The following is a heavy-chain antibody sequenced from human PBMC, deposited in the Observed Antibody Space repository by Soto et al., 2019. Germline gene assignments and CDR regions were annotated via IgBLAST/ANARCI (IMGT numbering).Heavy chain of an antibody. CDR2: ITFDGGNK. D-gene: IGHD3-10*01. V-gene: IGHV3-30-3*02. CDR1: GFSFSRFA. Sequence: ESGGGVVQPGRSLRLSCAGSGFSFSRFAMHWVRQAPGKGLEWVAVITFDGGNKYYADSVQGRFSITRDNSKNTLYLEMNRLRTEDTAVYYCAKDPASRGAGMDVWGQGTTVTVSS. J-gene: IGHJ6*02. CDR3: AKDPASRGAGMDV.